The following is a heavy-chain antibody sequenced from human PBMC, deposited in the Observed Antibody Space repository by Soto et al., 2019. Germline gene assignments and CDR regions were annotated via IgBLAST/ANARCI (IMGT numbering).Heavy chain of an antibody. J-gene: IGHJ4*02. CDR3: ARRYGGTFDY. D-gene: IGHD2-15*01. V-gene: IGHV4-59*08. Sequence: QVQLQESGPGLVKPSETLSLTCTVSGGSISSYYWSWIRQPPGKGLEWIGYIYYSGSTNYNPSLXGGVAIXXDASKNQFSRKLSSVTAADTAVYYCARRYGGTFDYWGQGTLVTVSS. CDR2: IYYSGST. CDR1: GGSISSYY.